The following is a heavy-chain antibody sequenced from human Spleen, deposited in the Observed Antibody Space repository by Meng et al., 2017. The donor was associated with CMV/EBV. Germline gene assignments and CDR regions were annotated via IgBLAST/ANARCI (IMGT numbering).Heavy chain of an antibody. D-gene: IGHD2-2*01. V-gene: IGHV4-34*01. CDR2: INHSGST. J-gene: IGHJ4*02. CDR3: ARGIIVPASAHYFDY. Sequence: VYGGSFRGYYWSWIRQPPGKGLEWIGEINHSGSTNYNPSLKSRVTISVDTSKNQFSLKLSSVTAADTAVYYCARGIIVPASAHYFDYWGQGTLVTVSS. CDR1: GGSFRGYY.